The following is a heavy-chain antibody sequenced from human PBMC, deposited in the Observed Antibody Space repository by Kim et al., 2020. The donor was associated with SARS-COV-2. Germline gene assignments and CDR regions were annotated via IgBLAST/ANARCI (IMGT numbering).Heavy chain of an antibody. Sequence: GGSLRLSCAASGFTFSSFGMHWVRQAPGKGLEWMAFISYDGSDKCYADSVKGRFSISRDNSRNTLYLQMNSLRAEDTAVYYCATEGGGRGYSATDNWGQG. J-gene: IGHJ4*02. CDR3: ATEGGGRGYSATDN. CDR2: ISYDGSDK. V-gene: IGHV3-30*03. CDR1: GFTFSSFG. D-gene: IGHD3-22*01.